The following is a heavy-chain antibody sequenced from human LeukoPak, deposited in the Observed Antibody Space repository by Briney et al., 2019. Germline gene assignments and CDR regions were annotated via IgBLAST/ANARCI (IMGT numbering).Heavy chain of an antibody. D-gene: IGHD2-15*01. CDR3: ARGVVIPGGVGLDP. CDR1: GYTFRDHG. V-gene: IGHV1-18*01. CDR2: ITTYSAYNPNA. J-gene: IGHJ5*02. Sequence: GASVKVSCKASGYTFRDHGISWVRQAPGQGLEWMGWITTYSAYNPNANYAQKFQDRATMTTDTSTSTAYMELRSLRLDDTAVYYCARGVVIPGGVGLDPWGQGTLVIVSS.